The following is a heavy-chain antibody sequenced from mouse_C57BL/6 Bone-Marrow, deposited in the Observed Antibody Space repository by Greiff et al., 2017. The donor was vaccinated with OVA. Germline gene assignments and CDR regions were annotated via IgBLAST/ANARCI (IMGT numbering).Heavy chain of an antibody. CDR2: INSDGGST. J-gene: IGHJ4*01. CDR3: ARHSSNYDYAMDY. D-gene: IGHD2-5*01. V-gene: IGHV5-2*01. CDR1: DYEFPSHD. Sequence: DVKLVESGGGLVQPGESLKLSCESTDYEFPSHDMSWVRKTPEKRLELVAAINSDGGSTYYPDTMERRFIISRDNTKKTLYLQMSSLRSEDTALYYCARHSSNYDYAMDYWGQGTSVTVSS.